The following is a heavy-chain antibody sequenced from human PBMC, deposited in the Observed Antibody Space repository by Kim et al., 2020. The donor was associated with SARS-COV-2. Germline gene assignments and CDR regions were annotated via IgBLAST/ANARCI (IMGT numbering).Heavy chain of an antibody. J-gene: IGHJ5*02. CDR2: IYYSGST. CDR1: GGSISSSSYY. V-gene: IGHV4-39*07. D-gene: IGHD3-3*01. Sequence: SETLSLTCTVSGGSISSSSYYWGWIRQPPGKGLEWIGSIYYSGSTYYNPSLKSRVTISVDTSKNQFSLKLSSVTAADTAVYYCARDRLRFLEWLSPQRWFDPWGQGTLVTVSS. CDR3: ARDRLRFLEWLSPQRWFDP.